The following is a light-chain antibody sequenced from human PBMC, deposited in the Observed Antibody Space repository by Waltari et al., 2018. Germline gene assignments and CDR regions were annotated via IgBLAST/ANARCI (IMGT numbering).Light chain of an antibody. V-gene: IGKV1-39*01. CDR1: QSISSY. J-gene: IGKJ3*01. CDR3: QQHYSVPRG. CDR2: AAS. Sequence: MTQSPLSLSASVGDRVTITCRASQSISSYLNWYQQKPGKAPKLLIYAASSLQSGVPSRFSGSGSGTDFTLTISSLQPEDVAVYYCQQHYSVPRGFGPGTKVEIK.